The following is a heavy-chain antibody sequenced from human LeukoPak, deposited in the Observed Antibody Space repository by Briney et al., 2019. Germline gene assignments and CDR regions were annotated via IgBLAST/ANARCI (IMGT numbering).Heavy chain of an antibody. CDR2: IYPGDSQT. CDR1: GYIFSNYW. CDR3: ARRLGYSYGNDAFDI. Sequence: GESLKISCKGSGYIFSNYWITWVRQMPGKGLEWMGIIYPGDSQTRYRPPFQGQVTISVDRSIRTAYLHWGSLKASDTAMYYCARRLGYSYGNDAFDIWGQGTMVTVSS. V-gene: IGHV5-51*01. J-gene: IGHJ3*02. D-gene: IGHD5-18*01.